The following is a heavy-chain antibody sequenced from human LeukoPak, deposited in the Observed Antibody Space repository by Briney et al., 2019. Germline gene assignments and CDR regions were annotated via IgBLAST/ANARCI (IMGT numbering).Heavy chain of an antibody. D-gene: IGHD3-3*01. CDR3: ATDVAIFGVVISY. Sequence: ASVKVSCKASGYTFTSYGISWVRQAPGQGLEWMGWISAYNGNTNYAQKLQGRVTMTTDTSTSTAYMELSSLRSEDTAVYYCATDVAIFGVVISYWGQGTLVTVSS. V-gene: IGHV1-18*01. CDR1: GYTFTSYG. CDR2: ISAYNGNT. J-gene: IGHJ4*02.